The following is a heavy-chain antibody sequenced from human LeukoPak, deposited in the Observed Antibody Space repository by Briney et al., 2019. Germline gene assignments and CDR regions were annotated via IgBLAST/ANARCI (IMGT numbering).Heavy chain of an antibody. CDR1: GFTFSSYW. CDR2: IKQDGSEK. D-gene: IGHD3-22*01. V-gene: IGHV3-7*03. J-gene: IGHJ4*02. CDR3: ASQYYYDSSGYHLNFDY. Sequence: GGSLRLSCAASGFTFSSYWMSWVRQAPGKGLKWVANIKQDGSEKYYVDSVKGRFTISRDNAKNSLYLQMNSLRAEDTAVYYCASQYYYDSSGYHLNFDYWGQGTLVTVSS.